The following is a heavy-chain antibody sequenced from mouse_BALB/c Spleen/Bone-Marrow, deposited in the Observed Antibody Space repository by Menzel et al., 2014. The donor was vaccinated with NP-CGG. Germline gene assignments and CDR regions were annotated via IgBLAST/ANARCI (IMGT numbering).Heavy chain of an antibody. D-gene: IGHD1-1*01. CDR3: VRSGSSSGYFDY. J-gene: IGHJ2*01. CDR2: ISSGSSTI. Sequence: EVKLQESGGGLVQPGGSRKLSCAASGFTFSSFGMHWVRQAPEKGLEWVAYISSGSSTIYYGDTVMGRFTISRDNPKNTLFLPMTSLRSEDTATYYCVRSGSSSGYFDYWGQGTTLTVSS. V-gene: IGHV5-17*02. CDR1: GFTFSSFG.